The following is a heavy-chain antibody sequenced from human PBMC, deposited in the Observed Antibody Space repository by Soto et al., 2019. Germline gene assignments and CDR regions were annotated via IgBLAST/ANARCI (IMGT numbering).Heavy chain of an antibody. D-gene: IGHD3-3*01. J-gene: IGHJ1*01. V-gene: IGHV3-66*01. CDR1: GFSVGRLF. Sequence: DVRLVESGGGLVQPGGSLRLSCTASGFSVGRLFMNWFRHAPGKGLEWVSVLSSDDNTYYADSVTGRFTISRDISKNTLFLEMDGLRSEDTAVYHCARDIFGGAYDFWHGGQGTLVTVSS. CDR2: LSSDDNT. CDR3: ARDIFGGAYDFWH.